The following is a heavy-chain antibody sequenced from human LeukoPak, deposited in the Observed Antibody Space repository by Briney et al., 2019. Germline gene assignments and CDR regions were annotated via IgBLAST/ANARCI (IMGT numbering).Heavy chain of an antibody. Sequence: GGSLRLSCAASGFTFSDYWMHWVRQVPGKGLVRVARINADGSITNHADSVKGRFTISRGNAENTLYLQMNSLRAEDTAVYYCASTTMAIPGDYWGQGTLVTVSS. CDR3: ASTTMAIPGDY. V-gene: IGHV3-74*01. J-gene: IGHJ4*02. CDR1: GFTFSDYW. D-gene: IGHD5-18*01. CDR2: INADGSIT.